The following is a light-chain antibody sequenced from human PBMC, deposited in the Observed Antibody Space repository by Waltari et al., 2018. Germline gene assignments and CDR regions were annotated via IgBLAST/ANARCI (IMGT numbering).Light chain of an antibody. CDR2: ATS. CDR1: QSISSY. CDR3: QQTYSTPPGA. Sequence: TQSPSSLSASVGDRVTITCRASQSISSYLNWYQQKPGKAPNLLIYATSSLQSGVPSRFSGSGSGTDFTLTINSLQPEDFATYYCQQTYSTPPGAFGQGTEVAIK. V-gene: IGKV1-39*01. J-gene: IGKJ1*01.